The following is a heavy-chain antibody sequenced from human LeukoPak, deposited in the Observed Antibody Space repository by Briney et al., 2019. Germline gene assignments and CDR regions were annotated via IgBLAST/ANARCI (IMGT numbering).Heavy chain of an antibody. D-gene: IGHD3-10*01. V-gene: IGHV3-21*01. Sequence: PGGSLRLSCAASGFTFSSYSMNWVRQAPGKGLEWVSSISSSSSYIYYADSVKGRFTISRDNAKNSLYLQMNSLRAEDTAVHYCARARGEYGSADWGQGTLVTVSS. CDR3: ARARGEYGSAD. J-gene: IGHJ4*02. CDR2: ISSSSSYI. CDR1: GFTFSSYS.